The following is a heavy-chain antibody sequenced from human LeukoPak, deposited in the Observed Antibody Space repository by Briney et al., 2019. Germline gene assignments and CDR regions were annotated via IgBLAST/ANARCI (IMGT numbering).Heavy chain of an antibody. CDR3: ARALLRYCSSTSCYWFDP. V-gene: IGHV1-69*13. CDR2: IIPIFGTA. J-gene: IGHJ5*02. CDR1: GGTFSSYA. Sequence: ASVKVSCKAFGGTFSSYAISWVRQAPGQGLEWMGGIIPIFGTANYAQKFQGRVTITADESTSTAYMELSSLRSEDTAVYYCARALLRYCSSTSCYWFDPWGQGTLVTVSS. D-gene: IGHD2-2*01.